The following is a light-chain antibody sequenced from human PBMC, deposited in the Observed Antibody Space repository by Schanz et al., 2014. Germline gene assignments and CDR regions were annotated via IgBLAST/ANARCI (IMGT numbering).Light chain of an antibody. J-gene: IGKJ4*01. V-gene: IGKV3-20*01. CDR3: QHYVGSPPLT. Sequence: EIVMTQSPATLSVSPGERATLSCRASQSVTSNLAWYQQKPGQAPRLLIYGASSRATGIPDRFSGSGSGTDFTLTISRLEPDDFAVYYCQHYVGSPPLTFGGGTKVEIK. CDR2: GAS. CDR1: QSVTSN.